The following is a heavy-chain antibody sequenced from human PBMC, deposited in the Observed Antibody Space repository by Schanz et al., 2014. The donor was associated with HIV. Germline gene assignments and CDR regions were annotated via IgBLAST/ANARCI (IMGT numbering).Heavy chain of an antibody. CDR2: ISGSGGST. D-gene: IGHD2-15*01. V-gene: IGHV3-23*04. J-gene: IGHJ2*01. Sequence: DVQLVESGGGLVKRGGSLRLSCAASGFTFNKYWMNWVRQVPGKGLEWVSAISGSGGSTYYADSVKGRFTISRDNSKNTLYLQMNSLRAEDTAVYYCALSRPSGYGGSWYFDLWGRGTLVAVSS. CDR3: ALSRPSGYGGSWYFDL. CDR1: GFTFNKYW.